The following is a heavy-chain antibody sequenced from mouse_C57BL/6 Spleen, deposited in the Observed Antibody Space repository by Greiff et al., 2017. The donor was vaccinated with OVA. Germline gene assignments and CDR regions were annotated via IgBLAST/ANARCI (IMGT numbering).Heavy chain of an antibody. CDR1: GFTFSSYA. CDR2: ISDGGSYT. J-gene: IGHJ2*01. Sequence: EVKLVESGGGLVKPGGSLKLSCAASGFTFSSYAMSWVRQTPDKRLEWVATISDGGSYTYYPDNVKGRFTISRDNAKNNLYLQMSHLKSEDTAMYYCARDRDYGSSYPDDGGQGTTLTVSS. CDR3: ARDRDYGSSYPDD. V-gene: IGHV5-4*01. D-gene: IGHD1-1*01.